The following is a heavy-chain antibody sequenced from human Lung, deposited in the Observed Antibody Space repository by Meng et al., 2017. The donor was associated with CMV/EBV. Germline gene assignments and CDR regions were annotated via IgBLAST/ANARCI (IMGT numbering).Heavy chain of an antibody. V-gene: IGHV4-4*02. Sequence: LPGPGPGLVKPSGTLSLTCAASGGSISSSNWWSWVRQPPGKGLEWIGEIYHSGSTNYNPSLKSRVTISVDKSKNQFSLKLSSVTAADTAVYYCARVVTALWGYYFDYWGQGTLVTVSS. CDR1: GGSISSSNW. CDR2: IYHSGST. D-gene: IGHD2-21*02. J-gene: IGHJ4*02. CDR3: ARVVTALWGYYFDY.